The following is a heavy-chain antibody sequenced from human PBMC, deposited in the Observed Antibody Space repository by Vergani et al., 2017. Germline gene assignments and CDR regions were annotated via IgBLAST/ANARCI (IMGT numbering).Heavy chain of an antibody. J-gene: IGHJ4*02. D-gene: IGHD3-10*01. Sequence: QVHLQQRGAGVLKPSETLSLTCGVIGGSLSGYFWSWIRQSPGRGVEWLGEITAIGSAKYIPSATSRVTISVDTSRGEFTLTVTSVTAADTGLYFCASRRPRLNLGSKSNAGTFDSWGQGTLVTVSS. V-gene: IGHV4-34*02. CDR3: ASRRPRLNLGSKSNAGTFDS. CDR2: ITAIGSA. CDR1: GGSLSGYF.